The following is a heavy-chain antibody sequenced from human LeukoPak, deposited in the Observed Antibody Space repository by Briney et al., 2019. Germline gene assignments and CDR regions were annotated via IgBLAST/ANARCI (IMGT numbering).Heavy chain of an antibody. D-gene: IGHD2-2*01. J-gene: IGHJ4*02. Sequence: GGSLRLSCAASGFTFSSYWMHWVRQAPGKGLVWVSLISWDGRITYYADSVKGRFTISRDNSKDSLYLQMNSLRSEDSAFYYCAKDIDGTSWPTLGHWGQGTLVTVSS. CDR1: GFTFSSYW. CDR2: ISWDGRIT. V-gene: IGHV3-43D*03. CDR3: AKDIDGTSWPTLGH.